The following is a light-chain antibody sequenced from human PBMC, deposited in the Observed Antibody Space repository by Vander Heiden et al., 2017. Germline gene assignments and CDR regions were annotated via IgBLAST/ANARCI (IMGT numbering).Light chain of an antibody. V-gene: IGKV3-11*01. CDR3: QQRSSWPLT. Sequence: EIVLAQSPATLYLSPGERATLSCRASQSVGGYLAWYQQKPGQSPGLLIYDASNRATGIPARFSGSGSGTDFTLTISRLEPEDFAVYYCQQRSSWPLTFGGGTKVEIK. J-gene: IGKJ4*01. CDR1: QSVGGY. CDR2: DAS.